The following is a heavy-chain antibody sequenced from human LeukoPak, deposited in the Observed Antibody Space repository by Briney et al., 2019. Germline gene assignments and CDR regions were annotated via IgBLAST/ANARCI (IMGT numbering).Heavy chain of an antibody. CDR1: GFIFSSYW. D-gene: IGHD3-3*01. Sequence: GGSLRLSCAVSGFIFSSYWMNWVRQAPGKGLEWVGKKKEDGSEKYYVDSVKGRFTISRDNSKNTLYLQMNSLRAEDTAVYYCAKAGGYYPLRYFDYWGQGTLVTVSS. J-gene: IGHJ4*02. CDR3: AKAGGYYPLRYFDY. V-gene: IGHV3-7*03. CDR2: KKEDGSEK.